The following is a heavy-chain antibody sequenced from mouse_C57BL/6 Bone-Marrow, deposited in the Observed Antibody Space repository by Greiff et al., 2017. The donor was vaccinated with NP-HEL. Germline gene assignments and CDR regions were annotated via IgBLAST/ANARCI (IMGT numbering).Heavy chain of an antibody. CDR2: INYDGSST. Sequence: EVKLMESEGGLVQPGSSMKLSCTASGFTFSDYYMAWVRQVPEKGLEWVANINYDGSSTYYLDSLKSRFIISRDNAKNILYLQMSSLKSEDTATYYCASDYYGSLWFAYWGQGTLVTVSA. J-gene: IGHJ3*01. V-gene: IGHV5-16*01. CDR3: ASDYYGSLWFAY. D-gene: IGHD1-1*01. CDR1: GFTFSDYY.